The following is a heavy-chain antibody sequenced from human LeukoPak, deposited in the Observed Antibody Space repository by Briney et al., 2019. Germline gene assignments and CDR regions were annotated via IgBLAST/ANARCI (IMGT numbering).Heavy chain of an antibody. J-gene: IGHJ4*02. D-gene: IGHD2-21*02. CDR3: ARGRGIVVVTAIPFDY. V-gene: IGHV4-4*07. CDR1: GGSISTYY. CDR2: IYTSGST. Sequence: PSETLSLTCTVSGGSISTYYWNWIRQPAGKGLEWIGRIYTSGSTNYNPSLKSRVTMSVDTFKNQFSLKLSSVTAADTAVYYCARGRGIVVVTAIPFDYWGQGTRVTVSS.